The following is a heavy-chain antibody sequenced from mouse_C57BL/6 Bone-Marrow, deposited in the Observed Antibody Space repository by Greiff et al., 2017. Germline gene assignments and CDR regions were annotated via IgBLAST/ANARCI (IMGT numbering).Heavy chain of an antibody. J-gene: IGHJ1*03. V-gene: IGHV1-81*01. D-gene: IGHD1-1*01. Sequence: QVQLQQSGAELARPGASVKLSCKASGYTFTSYGISWVKQRTGQGLEWIGEIYPRSGNTYYNEKFKGKATLTADKSSSTAYMELRSLTSEDSAVYFCARRGLITTVVYWYFDVWGTGTTVTVSS. CDR3: ARRGLITTVVYWYFDV. CDR1: GYTFTSYG. CDR2: IYPRSGNT.